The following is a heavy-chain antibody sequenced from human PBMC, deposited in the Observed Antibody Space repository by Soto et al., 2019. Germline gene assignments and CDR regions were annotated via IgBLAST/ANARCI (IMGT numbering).Heavy chain of an antibody. D-gene: IGHD2-21*01. CDR3: TKRGSYCDFRY. J-gene: IGHJ4*02. Sequence: QITLKESGPTLVKPTQTLTLTCTFSGFSLSTTGVGVGWVRQPPGKALGWLALFYWDDDKHYSPSLKSRLTITKDTSKNQVVHSMTNMDPVDTATDYCTKRGSYCDFRYWGQGILVTVSS. V-gene: IGHV2-5*02. CDR1: GFSLSTTGVG. CDR2: FYWDDDK.